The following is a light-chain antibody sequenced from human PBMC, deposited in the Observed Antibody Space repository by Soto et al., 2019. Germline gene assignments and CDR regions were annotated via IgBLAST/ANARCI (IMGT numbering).Light chain of an antibody. Sequence: QMTQSPSSLSASVGDRVTITCRASQAISNYLNWYQQKPGKAPKVLIYGASGLQSGVPLTFSGSGYVTNFTFTIASLGPEDFATYYCQQSFATPITFGQGTRVDIK. CDR2: GAS. J-gene: IGKJ5*01. CDR1: QAISNY. V-gene: IGKV1-39*01. CDR3: QQSFATPIT.